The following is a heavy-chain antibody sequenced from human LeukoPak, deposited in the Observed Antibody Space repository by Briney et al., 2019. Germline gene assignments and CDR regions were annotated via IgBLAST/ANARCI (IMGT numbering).Heavy chain of an antibody. Sequence: KPSETLSLTCTVSGGSISSGGYYWSWIRQHPGKGLERIGSIYYSGRTYYNPSLKSRVTISEDTSKNQFSLKLSSVTAADTAVYYCARHSSDWSLDYWGQGTLVTVSS. V-gene: IGHV4-39*01. CDR2: IYYSGRT. J-gene: IGHJ4*02. D-gene: IGHD6-19*01. CDR3: ARHSSDWSLDY. CDR1: GGSISSGGYY.